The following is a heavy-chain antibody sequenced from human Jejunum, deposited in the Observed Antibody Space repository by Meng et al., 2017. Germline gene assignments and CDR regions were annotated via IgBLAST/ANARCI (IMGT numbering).Heavy chain of an antibody. Sequence: QITLKESGPTLVKPTQTLTLTCSLSGVSLSSTGVSVGWIRQPPGKALEWLALIYWDDDKRYNPSLMSRLTITKDTSMNHVVLTMTNIDPVDTGTYYCTHRREDPRSAFYYLDYWGRGTLVIVSS. J-gene: IGHJ4*02. CDR1: GVSLSSTGVS. V-gene: IGHV2-5*02. D-gene: IGHD2-15*01. CDR2: IYWDDDK. CDR3: THRREDPRSAFYYLDY.